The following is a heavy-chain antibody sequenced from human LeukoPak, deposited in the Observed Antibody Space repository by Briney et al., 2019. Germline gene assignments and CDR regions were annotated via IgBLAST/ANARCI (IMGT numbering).Heavy chain of an antibody. J-gene: IGHJ4*02. CDR2: INPNSGGT. CDR3: ARVIGIAARRGFDY. CDR1: GYTFTSYG. D-gene: IGHD6-6*01. V-gene: IGHV1-2*02. Sequence: GASVKVSCKASGYTFTSYGISWVRQAPGQGLEWMGWINPNSGGTNYAQKFQGRVTMTRDTSISTAYMELSRLRSDDTAVYYCARVIGIAARRGFDYWGQGTLVTVSS.